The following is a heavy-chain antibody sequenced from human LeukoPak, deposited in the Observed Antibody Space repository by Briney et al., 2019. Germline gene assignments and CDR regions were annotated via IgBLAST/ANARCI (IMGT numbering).Heavy chain of an antibody. CDR1: RYTFTSSG. V-gene: IGHV1-18*01. CDR2: ISAYNGNT. CDR3: ARGYSGSYSGWFDP. J-gene: IGHJ5*02. D-gene: IGHD1-26*01. Sequence: ASVKVSSKASRYTFTSSGISWVRQAPGQGLEWMGWISAYNGNTNYAQKLQGRVTMTTDTSTSTAYMELRSLRSDDTAVYYCARGYSGSYSGWFDPWGQGTLVTVSS.